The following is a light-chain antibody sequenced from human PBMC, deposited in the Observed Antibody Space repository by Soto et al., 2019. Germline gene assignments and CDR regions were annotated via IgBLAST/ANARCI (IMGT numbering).Light chain of an antibody. V-gene: IGKV3-15*01. CDR2: DAS. CDR1: QSLRSS. CDR3: QQYNNWPPIT. J-gene: IGKJ5*01. Sequence: ETMMTQSPDTLSVSLGERATLSCRASQSLRSSLAWYQQKPGQAPRLLIYDASTRATGIPARFSGSGSGTDFTLTISGLQSEDFATYCQQYNNWPPITFGQGTRLEIK.